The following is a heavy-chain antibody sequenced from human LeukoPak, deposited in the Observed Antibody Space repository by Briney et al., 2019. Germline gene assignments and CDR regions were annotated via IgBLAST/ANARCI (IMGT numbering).Heavy chain of an antibody. CDR1: GGSISSYY. J-gene: IGHJ3*02. V-gene: IGHV4-4*07. CDR2: IYSSGNS. D-gene: IGHD3/OR15-3a*01. Sequence: PSETLSLTCAVSGGSISSYYWSWIPQYAGKGLEWFGRIYSSGNSNYDPSLKSRATMSVDTSKNQFSLKLSSVSAADTAVYYCTRDFLDGDNAFDMWGQGTMVTVSS. CDR3: TRDFLDGDNAFDM.